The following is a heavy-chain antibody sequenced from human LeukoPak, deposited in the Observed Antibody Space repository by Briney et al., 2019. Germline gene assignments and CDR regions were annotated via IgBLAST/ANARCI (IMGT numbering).Heavy chain of an antibody. J-gene: IGHJ4*02. Sequence: GGSLRLSCAASGFRFSSYTMHWVRQAPDKGLVWQADISYDGSNKYHADAVKGRFTISRDNSKNTLYVQMNSLRAEDTAVYYCARGGYYDSSGFRIDHWGQGTLVTVSS. CDR3: ARGGYYDSSGFRIDH. V-gene: IGHV3-30-3*01. D-gene: IGHD3-22*01. CDR2: ISYDGSNK. CDR1: GFRFSSYT.